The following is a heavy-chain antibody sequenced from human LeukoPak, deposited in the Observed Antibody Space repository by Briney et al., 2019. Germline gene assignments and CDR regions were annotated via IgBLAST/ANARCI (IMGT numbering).Heavy chain of an antibody. CDR2: INHSGST. J-gene: IGHJ3*02. V-gene: IGHV4-34*01. D-gene: IGHD3-3*01. CDR3: ARGRWSAAFDN. CDR1: GGSFSGYY. Sequence: SETLSLTCAVYGGSFSGYYWSWIRQPPGKGLEWIGEINHSGSTNYNPSLKSRVTISVDTSKNQFSLKLSSVTAADTAVYYCARGRWSAAFDNWGQGTMVTVSS.